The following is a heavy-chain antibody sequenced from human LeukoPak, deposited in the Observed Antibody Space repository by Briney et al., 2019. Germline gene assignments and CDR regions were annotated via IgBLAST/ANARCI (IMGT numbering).Heavy chain of an antibody. J-gene: IGHJ4*02. Sequence: GGSLRLSCVASGFTFSSYAMSWVRQAPGKGLEWVSDISGSGGSTYYADSVKGRFTISRDNSKNTLYLQMNSLRAEDTAVYYCARFALKTPPTDWGQGTLVTVSS. CDR1: GFTFSSYA. V-gene: IGHV3-23*01. CDR2: ISGSGGST. CDR3: ARFALKTPPTD.